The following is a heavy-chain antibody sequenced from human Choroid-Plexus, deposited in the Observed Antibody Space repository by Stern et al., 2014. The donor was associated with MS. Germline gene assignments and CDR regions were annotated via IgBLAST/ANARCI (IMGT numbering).Heavy chain of an antibody. CDR3: AKDRQYLTYFFDH. J-gene: IGHJ5*02. CDR2: VSYDGSNK. D-gene: IGHD2/OR15-2a*01. V-gene: IGHV3-30*18. Sequence: VQLVESGGGVVQPGRPLRLSCGASGFTFGSCAMHWVRQAPGKGLAWVAGVSYDGSNKYYADSVKGRFTISRDNSQNTLYIQMSSLRPEDTAVYYCAKDRQYLTYFFDHWGQGSLVTVSS. CDR1: GFTFGSCA.